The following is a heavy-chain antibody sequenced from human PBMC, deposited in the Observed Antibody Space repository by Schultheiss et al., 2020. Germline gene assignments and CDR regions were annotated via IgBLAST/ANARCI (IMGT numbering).Heavy chain of an antibody. CDR3: ARGSGPAAIYYYYYMDV. J-gene: IGHJ6*03. Sequence: ASVKVSCKTSGYTFTDYYIHWVRQAPGQGPEWMGRINPNSGGANYAQKFQGRVTITADESTSTAYMELSSLRSEDTAVYYCARGSGPAAIYYYYYMDVWGKGTTVTVSS. V-gene: IGHV1-2*06. D-gene: IGHD2-2*01. CDR1: GYTFTDYY. CDR2: INPNSGGA.